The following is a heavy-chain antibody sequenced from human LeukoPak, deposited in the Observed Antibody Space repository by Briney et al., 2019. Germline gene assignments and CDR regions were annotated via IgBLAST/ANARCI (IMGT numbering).Heavy chain of an antibody. J-gene: IGHJ4*02. V-gene: IGHV3-30-3*01. CDR1: GFTFSSHW. CDR2: ISYDGSNK. CDR3: ARVPSRGADLYDSSGYFGLTYYFDY. Sequence: PGGSLRLSCAGSGFTFSSHWIGWVRQAPGKGLEWVAVISYDGSNKYYADSVKGRFTISRDNSKNTLYLQMDSLRAEDTAVYYCARVPSRGADLYDSSGYFGLTYYFDYWGQGTLVTVSS. D-gene: IGHD3-22*01.